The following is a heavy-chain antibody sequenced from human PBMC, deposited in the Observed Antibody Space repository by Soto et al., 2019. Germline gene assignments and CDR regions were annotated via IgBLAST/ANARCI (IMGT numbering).Heavy chain of an antibody. CDR3: AKDLLMITFGGVIAHFDC. CDR2: ISGGAASS. J-gene: IGHJ4*02. CDR1: GFTFSYYA. Sequence: GGSLRLSCAASGFTFSYYAMSWVRQAPGKVLEWVSGISGGAASSYYADSVKGRFTISRDYSKNPLYLQMNSLTAEDTGVYYCAKDLLMITFGGVIAHFDCWGQGSLVTV. V-gene: IGHV3-23*01. D-gene: IGHD3-16*02.